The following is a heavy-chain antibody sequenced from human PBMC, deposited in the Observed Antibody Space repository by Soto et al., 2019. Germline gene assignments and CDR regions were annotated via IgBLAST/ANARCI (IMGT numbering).Heavy chain of an antibody. CDR2: ISYDGSNK. D-gene: IGHD6-13*01. V-gene: IGHV3-30*18. Sequence: QVQLVESGGGVVQPGRSLRLSCAASGFTFSSYGMHWVRQAPGKGLEWVAVISYDGSNKYYADSVKGRFTISRDKSKNTLYLQMNSLRAEDTAVYYCAKGQRGIAAAENYYYYGMDVWGQGTTVTVSS. CDR3: AKGQRGIAAAENYYYYGMDV. CDR1: GFTFSSYG. J-gene: IGHJ6*02.